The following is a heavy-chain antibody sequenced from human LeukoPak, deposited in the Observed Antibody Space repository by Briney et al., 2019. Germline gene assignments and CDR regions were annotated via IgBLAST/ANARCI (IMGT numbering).Heavy chain of an antibody. D-gene: IGHD3-22*01. V-gene: IGHV1-2*06. CDR2: INPNSGGT. CDR3: ARNVVITYYYYYYGMDV. CDR1: GGTFSSYA. Sequence: ASVKVSCKASGGTFSSYAISWVRQAPGQGLEWMGRINPNSGGTNYAQKFQGRVTMTRDTSISTAYMELSRLRSDDTAVYYCARNVVITYYYYYYGMDVWGQGTTVTVSS. J-gene: IGHJ6*02.